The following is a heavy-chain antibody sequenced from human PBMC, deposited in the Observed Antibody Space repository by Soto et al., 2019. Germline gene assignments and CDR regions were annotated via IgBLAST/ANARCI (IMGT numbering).Heavy chain of an antibody. J-gene: IGHJ4*02. D-gene: IGHD4-17*01. V-gene: IGHV4-61*01. CDR1: GGSVSNNTYY. Sequence: SETLSLTCSVRGGSVSNNTYYWSWIRQPPGKRLEWIGYVYYSGTTNYNPSLKSRVTISVDLSKNQFSLRLSSVTTADTALYYCARTTTVPKTPRSRYFFDYWGQGTLVTVSS. CDR3: ARTTTVPKTPRSRYFFDY. CDR2: VYYSGTT.